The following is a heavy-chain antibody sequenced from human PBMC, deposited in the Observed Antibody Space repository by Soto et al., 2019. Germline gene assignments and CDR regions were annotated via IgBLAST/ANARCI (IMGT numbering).Heavy chain of an antibody. V-gene: IGHV5-51*03. CDR1: GYNFAGYW. CDR2: IYPSDSDT. Sequence: GKSLKISCKGSGYNFAGYWIAWVCQMPGKGPELMGIIYPSDSDTRYRPSFQGQVTISADKSISSAYLQWSSLRASDTAMYYCARGGVSTRTFDYWGQGTPVTVSS. CDR3: ARGGVSTRTFDY. J-gene: IGHJ4*02. D-gene: IGHD3-3*01.